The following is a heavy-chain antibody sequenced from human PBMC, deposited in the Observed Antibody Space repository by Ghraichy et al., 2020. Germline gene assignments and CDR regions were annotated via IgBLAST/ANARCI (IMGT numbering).Heavy chain of an antibody. CDR1: GGSISSYY. V-gene: IGHV4-59*01. J-gene: IGHJ5*01. CDR3: ARGGRYSDKNLFDS. D-gene: IGHD4-17*01. Sequence: SETLSLTCTVSGGSISSYYCNWIRQPPGKGLEWIGYIYSSGSTNYNPSLKSRVTIAVDTSKNQFSLKLSSVTAADTAVYYCARGGRYSDKNLFDSWGQGTLVTVSS. CDR2: IYSSGST.